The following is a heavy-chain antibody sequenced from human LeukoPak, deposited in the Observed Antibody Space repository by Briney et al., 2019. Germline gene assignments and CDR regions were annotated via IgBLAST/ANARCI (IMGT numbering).Heavy chain of an antibody. J-gene: IGHJ3*02. Sequence: SETLSLTCAVYGGSFSGYYWSWIRQPPGKGLEWIGEINHSGSTNYNPSLKSRVTISVDTSKDQFSLKLSSVTAADTAVYYCAREYSSSIGAFDIWGQGTMVTVSS. CDR1: GGSFSGYY. D-gene: IGHD6-6*01. V-gene: IGHV4-34*01. CDR3: AREYSSSIGAFDI. CDR2: INHSGST.